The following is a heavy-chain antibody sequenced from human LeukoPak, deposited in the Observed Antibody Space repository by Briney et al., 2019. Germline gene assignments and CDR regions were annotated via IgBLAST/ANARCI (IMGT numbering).Heavy chain of an antibody. D-gene: IGHD3/OR15-3a*01. CDR2: IYYSGNT. Sequence: PSETLSLTCTVSGGSIFSSNSYWGWIRQPPGKGLEWIGSIYYSGNTYYNASLKSRVTISVDTSKNQFSLKLNSVTAADTAVYYCARQTGSGLFILPGGQGTLVTVSS. J-gene: IGHJ4*02. CDR1: GGSIFSSNSY. V-gene: IGHV4-39*01. CDR3: ARQTGSGLFILP.